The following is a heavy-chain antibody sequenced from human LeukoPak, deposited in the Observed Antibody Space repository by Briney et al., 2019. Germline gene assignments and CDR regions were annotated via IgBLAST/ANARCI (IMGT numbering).Heavy chain of an antibody. D-gene: IGHD5-12*01. J-gene: IGHJ4*02. Sequence: QPGGSLRLSCAVSGFAFSSYVMDWVRQAPGKGLECVSAISESGGSTYYADSVKGRFTISRDNSKNTLYLQMNSLRAEDTALYYCAKVVVSVRGVSKGGYVPDWGQGTLVTVSS. CDR2: ISESGGST. V-gene: IGHV3-23*01. CDR3: AKVVVSVRGVSKGGYVPD. CDR1: GFAFSSYV.